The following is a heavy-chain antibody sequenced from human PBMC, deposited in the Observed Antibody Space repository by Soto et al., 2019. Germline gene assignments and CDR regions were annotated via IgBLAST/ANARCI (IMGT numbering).Heavy chain of an antibody. D-gene: IGHD3-3*01. CDR1: GYSFTSYW. V-gene: IGHV5-51*01. J-gene: IGHJ3*02. CDR2: IYPGDSDT. CDR3: ASRGVYYDFWSGSNNDAFDI. Sequence: GESLKISCKGSGYSFTSYWIGWVRQMPGKGLEWMGIIYPGDSDTIYSPSFQGQVTISADKSISTAYLQWSSLKASDTAMYYCASRGVYYDFWSGSNNDAFDIWGQGTMVTVS.